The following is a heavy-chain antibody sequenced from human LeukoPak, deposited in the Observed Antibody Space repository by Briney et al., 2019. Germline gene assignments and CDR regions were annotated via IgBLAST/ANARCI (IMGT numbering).Heavy chain of an antibody. Sequence: GGSLRLSCAASGFTFSSYWMSWVRQAPGKGLEWVANIKKEGSEKYYVDSVKGRFTISRDNAKNSLYLQMNSLRAEDTAVYYCARDRDYGFVRYFDYWGQGTLVTVSS. J-gene: IGHJ4*02. D-gene: IGHD3-10*01. CDR1: GFTFSSYW. CDR3: ARDRDYGFVRYFDY. V-gene: IGHV3-7*03. CDR2: IKKEGSEK.